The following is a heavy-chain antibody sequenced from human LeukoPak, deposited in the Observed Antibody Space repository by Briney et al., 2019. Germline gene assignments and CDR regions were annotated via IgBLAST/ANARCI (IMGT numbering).Heavy chain of an antibody. D-gene: IGHD6-19*01. CDR1: GFTFSSHS. CDR2: ISSSSSYI. CDR3: ARDSGRSGRYNFENWFDP. V-gene: IGHV3-21*01. Sequence: GGSLRLSCAASGFTFSSHSMNWVRQAPGKGLEWVSSISSSSSYIYYADSVKGRFTISRDNAKNSLHLQMNSLRAEDTAVYYCARDSGRSGRYNFENWFDPWGQGTLVTVSS. J-gene: IGHJ5*02.